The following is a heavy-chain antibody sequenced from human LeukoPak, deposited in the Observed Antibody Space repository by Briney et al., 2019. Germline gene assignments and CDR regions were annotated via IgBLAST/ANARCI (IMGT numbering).Heavy chain of an antibody. J-gene: IGHJ3*02. CDR3: AREDNWNDGAFDI. V-gene: IGHV1-2*02. D-gene: IGHD1-1*01. CDR2: INPNSGGT. CDR1: GYTFTGYY. Sequence: ASVKVSCKASGYTFTGYYMHWVRQAPGQGLECMGWINPNSGGTNYAQKFQGRVTMTRDTSISTAYMELSRLRSDDTAVYYCAREDNWNDGAFDIWGQGTMVTVSS.